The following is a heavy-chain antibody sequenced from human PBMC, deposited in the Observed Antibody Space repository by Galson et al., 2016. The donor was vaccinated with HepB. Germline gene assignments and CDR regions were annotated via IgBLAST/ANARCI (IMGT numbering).Heavy chain of an antibody. V-gene: IGHV4-4*02. CDR2: IYPSGST. Sequence: SETLSLTCVVSGGSISSSNWWTWVRQPPGKGLERIGEIYPSGSTNYNPSLKSRVTISVDKSKDQFSLNLTSVTAADTAVYYCASEDYWGQGTLVTVSS. CDR3: ASEDY. J-gene: IGHJ4*02. CDR1: GGSISSSNW.